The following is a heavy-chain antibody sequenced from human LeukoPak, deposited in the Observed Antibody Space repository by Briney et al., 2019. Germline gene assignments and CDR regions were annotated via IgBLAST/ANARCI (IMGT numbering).Heavy chain of an antibody. CDR1: GFTFSSYW. Sequence: GGSLRLSCAASGFTFSSYWMSWVRQAPGKGLEWVALILYDGSNKYYADSVKGRFTISRDNSKDTLYLQMNSLRAEDTAVYYCAKWQFRGFSYGNLDFWGQGTLVTVSS. CDR2: ILYDGSNK. J-gene: IGHJ4*02. CDR3: AKWQFRGFSYGNLDF. V-gene: IGHV3-30*18. D-gene: IGHD5-18*01.